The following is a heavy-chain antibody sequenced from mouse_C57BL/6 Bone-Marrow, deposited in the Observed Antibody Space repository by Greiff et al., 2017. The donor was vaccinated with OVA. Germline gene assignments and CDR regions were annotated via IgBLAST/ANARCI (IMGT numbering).Heavy chain of an antibody. CDR3: ARIALYPWDVDY. CDR1: GFSLSTFGMG. CDR2: IWWDDDK. J-gene: IGHJ2*01. D-gene: IGHD4-1*01. V-gene: IGHV8-8*01. Sequence: QVTLKVSGPGILQPSQTLSLSCSFSGFSLSTFGMGVGWIRPPSGNGMEWLAYIWWDDDKYYNPALKTRLTTSKDTSKNQVVLKNANVDTADTATNYCARIALYPWDVDYWGQGTTLTVSS.